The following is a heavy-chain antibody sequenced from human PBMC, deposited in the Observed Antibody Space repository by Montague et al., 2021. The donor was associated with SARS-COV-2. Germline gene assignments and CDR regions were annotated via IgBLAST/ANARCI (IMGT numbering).Heavy chain of an antibody. CDR3: ARAVSVRRAVNWFDP. D-gene: IGHD3-10*01. V-gene: IGHV4-59*11. CDR1: GGSMSDHY. Sequence: SETLSLTCTVSGGSMSDHYWAWIRQPPGKGLEWLAYIYYSGGINSNASLKSRVSMSVDTPKNQFSLKLTFVTAADTAVYYCARAVSVRRAVNWFDPWGQGTLVTVSS. J-gene: IGHJ5*02. CDR2: IYYSGGI.